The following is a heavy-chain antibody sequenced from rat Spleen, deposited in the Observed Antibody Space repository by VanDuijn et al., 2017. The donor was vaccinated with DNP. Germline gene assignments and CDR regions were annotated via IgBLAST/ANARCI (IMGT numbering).Heavy chain of an antibody. D-gene: IGHD1-4*01. CDR3: ARQGQYGYNL. Sequence: EVQLVESGGGLVQPGRSLKLSCLASGFTFSNYGMNWIRQAPGTGLEWVASISSSSSYIYYADTVKGRFTISRENAKNTLYLQMTSLRSEDTALYYCARQGQYGYNLWGQGTLVTVSS. J-gene: IGHJ3*01. CDR1: GFTFSNYG. V-gene: IGHV5-34*01. CDR2: ISSSSSYI.